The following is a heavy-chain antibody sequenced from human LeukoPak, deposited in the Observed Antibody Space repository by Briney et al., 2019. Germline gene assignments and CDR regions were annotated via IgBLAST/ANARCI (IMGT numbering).Heavy chain of an antibody. CDR1: GGSFNDYY. J-gene: IGHJ2*01. CDR3: ARPPRRAAHGYFDL. Sequence: SETLSLTCAVYGGSFNDYYWSWIRQPPGKGLEWIGEITHRGSTNYNPSLKSRVTISVDTSKNQFSLKLRSVTAADTAMYYCARPPRRAAHGYFDLWGRGTLVTVSS. V-gene: IGHV4-34*01. CDR2: ITHRGST. D-gene: IGHD2-15*01.